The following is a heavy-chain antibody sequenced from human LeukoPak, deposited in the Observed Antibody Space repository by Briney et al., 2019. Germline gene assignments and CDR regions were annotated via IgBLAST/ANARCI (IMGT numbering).Heavy chain of an antibody. CDR1: GGSISSGGYY. V-gene: IGHV4-31*03. CDR3: ARADGPTYYFDY. J-gene: IGHJ4*02. CDR2: IYYSGST. Sequence: SQTLSLTCTVSGGSISSGGYYWSWIRQHPGKGLEWIGYIYYSGSTYYNPSLKSRVTIPVDTSKNQFSLKLSSVTAADTAVYYCARADGPTYYFDYWGQGTLVTVSS. D-gene: IGHD5-24*01.